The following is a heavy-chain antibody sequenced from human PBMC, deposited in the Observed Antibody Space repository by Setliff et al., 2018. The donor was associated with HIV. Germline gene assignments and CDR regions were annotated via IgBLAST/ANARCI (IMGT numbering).Heavy chain of an antibody. CDR2: IYWDDDK. D-gene: IGHD6-13*01. J-gene: IGHJ6*03. V-gene: IGHV2-5*02. CDR1: GFSLKTSGVG. Sequence: SGPTLVNPPQTLTLTCTFSGFSLKTSGVGVGWIRQPPGKAPEWLALIYWDDDKMYRHSLRSRLTISKDTFKNQVVLTMTNMDPMDTGTYYCVHREDTKSWFSNYNMDVWGQGITVTVSS. CDR3: VHREDTKSWFSNYNMDV.